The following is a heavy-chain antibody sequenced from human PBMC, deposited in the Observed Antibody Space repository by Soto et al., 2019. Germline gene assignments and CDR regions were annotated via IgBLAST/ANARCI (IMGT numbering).Heavy chain of an antibody. J-gene: IGHJ5*02. CDR1: SGSFSGYY. Sequence: QVQLQQWGAGLLKPSETLSLTCAVYSGSFSGYYWSWIRQPPGKGLEWIGEINHSGSTNYNPSLKSRVTISVDTSKNQFSLKLSSVTAADTAVYYCARPSGSYYFPWFDPWGQGTLVTVSS. D-gene: IGHD1-26*01. CDR2: INHSGST. CDR3: ARPSGSYYFPWFDP. V-gene: IGHV4-34*01.